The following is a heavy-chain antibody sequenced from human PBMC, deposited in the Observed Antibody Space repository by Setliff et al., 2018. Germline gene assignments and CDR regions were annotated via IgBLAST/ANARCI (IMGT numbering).Heavy chain of an antibody. CDR1: GFTLDDYY. J-gene: IGHJ1*01. Sequence: GALRLSCEASGFTLDDYYMTWIRQAPGKGLEWISYISSSGYTIYYANSVKGRFSISRDDALNSLFLEMNSLRVDDTAIYYCARGKDYSDGSGYPIFQHWGQGTPVTVSS. CDR3: ARGKDYSDGSGYPIFQH. V-gene: IGHV3-11*04. D-gene: IGHD3-22*01. CDR2: ISSSGYTI.